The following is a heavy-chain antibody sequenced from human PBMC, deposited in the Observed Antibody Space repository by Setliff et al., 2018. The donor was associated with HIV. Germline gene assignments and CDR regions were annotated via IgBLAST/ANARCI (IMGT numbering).Heavy chain of an antibody. V-gene: IGHV3-21*04. D-gene: IGHD3-3*02. Sequence: GGSLRLSCAASGFSFSDYSMNWVRQAPGKGPEWVSSISSRGAYIFYAESMKGRFTISRDNTKNSLYLQMNSLRAEDTAVYYCARDHSITPPHWGQGTLVTVSS. CDR1: GFSFSDYS. CDR3: ARDHSITPPH. CDR2: ISSRGAYI. J-gene: IGHJ4*02.